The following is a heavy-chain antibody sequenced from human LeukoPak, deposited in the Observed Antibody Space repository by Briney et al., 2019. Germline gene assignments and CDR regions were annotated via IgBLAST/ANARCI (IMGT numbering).Heavy chain of an antibody. CDR2: MNPNSGNT. CDR1: GYTFTSYD. D-gene: IGHD2-2*02. V-gene: IGHV1-8*01. CDR3: ARGLRPPIRSYYYYYYMDV. Sequence: ASVKVSCKASGYTFTSYDIDWVRQATGQGLEWMGWMNPNSGNTGYAQKFQGRVTMTRNTSISTAYMELSSLRSEDTAVYYCARGLRPPIRSYYYYYYMDVWGKGTTVTVSS. J-gene: IGHJ6*03.